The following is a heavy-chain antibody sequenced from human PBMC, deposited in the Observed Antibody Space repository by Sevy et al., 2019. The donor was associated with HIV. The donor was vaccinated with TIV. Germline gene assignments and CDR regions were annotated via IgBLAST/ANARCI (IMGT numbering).Heavy chain of an antibody. J-gene: IGHJ4*02. Sequence: GGSLRLSCTASAATFSDFYMSWIRQAPGKGLEWLSYISTNGRTIYYADSVKGRFTVSRDKAKKSQFLQMNSLRAEDTAIYFCATPIWRSDIFDYWGQGALVTVSS. V-gene: IGHV3-11*01. CDR1: AATFSDFY. D-gene: IGHD2-21*01. CDR2: ISTNGRTI. CDR3: ATPIWRSDIFDY.